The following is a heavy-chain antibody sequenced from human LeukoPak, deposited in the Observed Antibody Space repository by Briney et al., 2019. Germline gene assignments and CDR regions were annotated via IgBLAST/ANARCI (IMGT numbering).Heavy chain of an antibody. Sequence: GGSLRLSCAASGFTFSSYSMNWVRQAPGKGLEWVSYISSSSNTIYYADSVKGRFTISRDNAKNSLYLQMNSLRAEDTAVYYCARDFHSLVRGYYFDYWGQGTLVTVSS. CDR3: ARDFHSLVRGYYFDY. D-gene: IGHD6-13*01. J-gene: IGHJ4*02. CDR2: ISSSSNTI. V-gene: IGHV3-48*04. CDR1: GFTFSSYS.